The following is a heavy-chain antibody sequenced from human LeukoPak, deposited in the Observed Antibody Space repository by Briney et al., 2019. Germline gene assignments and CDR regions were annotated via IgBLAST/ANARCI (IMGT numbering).Heavy chain of an antibody. CDR2: ICSGGST. V-gene: IGHV3-53*01. CDR1: GFTVSDNY. CDR3: ARDRPAGPLGY. D-gene: IGHD6-13*01. J-gene: IGHJ4*02. Sequence: GGSLRLSCAASGFTVSDNYMSWVRQAPGKGLEWVSVICSGGSTHYADSVKGRFTISRDNSKNTLYLQMNSLRVEDTAVYYCARDRPAGPLGYWGQGTLVTVSS.